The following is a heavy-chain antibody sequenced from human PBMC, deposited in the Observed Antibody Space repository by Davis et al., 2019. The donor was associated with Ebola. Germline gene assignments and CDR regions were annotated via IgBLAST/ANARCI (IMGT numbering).Heavy chain of an antibody. D-gene: IGHD2-2*03. V-gene: IGHV1-18*04. Sequence: ASVKVSCKASGYTFTSYGISWVRQAPGQGLEWMGWISAYNGNTNYAQKFQGRVTITADESTSTAYMELSSLRSEDTAVYYCARDRDMGIVVVPAAPSYYYGMDVWGQGTTVTVSS. CDR2: ISAYNGNT. CDR1: GYTFTSYG. CDR3: ARDRDMGIVVVPAAPSYYYGMDV. J-gene: IGHJ6*02.